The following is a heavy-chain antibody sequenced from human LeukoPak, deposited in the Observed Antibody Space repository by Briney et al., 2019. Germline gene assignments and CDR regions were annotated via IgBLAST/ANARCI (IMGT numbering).Heavy chain of an antibody. V-gene: IGHV1-69*04. CDR1: GGTFISYA. J-gene: IGHJ4*02. D-gene: IGHD6-19*01. CDR3: ARVGSVAGTFDY. CDR2: IIPILGIA. Sequence: GASVKVSCKASGGTFISYAISWVRQAPGQGLEWMGRIIPILGIANYAQKFQGRVTITADKSTSTAYMELSSLRSEDTAVYYCARVGSVAGTFDYWGQGTLVTVSS.